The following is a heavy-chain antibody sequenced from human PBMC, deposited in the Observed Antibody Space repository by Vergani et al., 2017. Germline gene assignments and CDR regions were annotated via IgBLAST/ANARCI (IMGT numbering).Heavy chain of an antibody. CDR1: GFTFDDYA. D-gene: IGHD3-10*01. CDR3: AKDSLQDYYGSGSYCD. V-gene: IGHV3-9*01. CDR2: ISWNSGSI. Sequence: VQLVESGGGVVQPGGSLRLSCAASGFTFDDYAMHWVRQAPGKGLEWVSGISWNSGSIGYADSVKGRFTISRDNSKNTLYLQMNSLRAEDTAVYYCAKDSLQDYYGSGSYCDWGQGTLVTVSS. J-gene: IGHJ4*02.